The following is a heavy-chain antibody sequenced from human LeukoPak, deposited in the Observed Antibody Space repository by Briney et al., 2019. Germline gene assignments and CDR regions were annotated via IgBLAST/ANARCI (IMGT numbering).Heavy chain of an antibody. CDR3: VGGTSADY. Sequence: GGSLRLSCAVSGFTFNTYAMHWVRQAPGKGLVWVSRISPDGRTTAYADSVKGRFTVSRDDAKNTLFLQMNSLRPEDTSLYYCVGGTSADYWGQGTLVTVSS. D-gene: IGHD4-23*01. CDR2: ISPDGRTT. CDR1: GFTFNTYA. J-gene: IGHJ4*02. V-gene: IGHV3-74*01.